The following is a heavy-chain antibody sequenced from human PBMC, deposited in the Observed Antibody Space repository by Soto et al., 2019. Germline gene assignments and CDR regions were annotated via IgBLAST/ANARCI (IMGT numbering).Heavy chain of an antibody. CDR2: IDIGGGT. CDR3: VTTYRETYYYQGMDV. Sequence: EVQLLESGGGLVQPGGSLTLSCVASGFRLSTYAMSWVRQAPGKGLEWVSTIDIGGGTYYADSVEGRCTISRDISKNSLYLQMNSLRAEDTALYYCVTTYRETYYYQGMDVWGQGTTVTVSS. CDR1: GFRLSTYA. D-gene: IGHD2-21*01. V-gene: IGHV3-23*01. J-gene: IGHJ6*02.